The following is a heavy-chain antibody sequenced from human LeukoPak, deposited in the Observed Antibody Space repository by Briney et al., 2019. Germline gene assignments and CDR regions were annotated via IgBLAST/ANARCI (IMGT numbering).Heavy chain of an antibody. CDR1: GGSISSTSYY. V-gene: IGHV4-39*07. CDR2: INHSGST. J-gene: IGHJ4*02. D-gene: IGHD1-14*01. Sequence: TSETLSLTCTVSGGSISSTSYYWSWIRQPPGKGLEWIGEINHSGSTNYNPSLKSRVTISVDTSKNQFSLKLSSVTAADTAVYYCARGRYGRIDYWGQGTLVTVSS. CDR3: ARGRYGRIDY.